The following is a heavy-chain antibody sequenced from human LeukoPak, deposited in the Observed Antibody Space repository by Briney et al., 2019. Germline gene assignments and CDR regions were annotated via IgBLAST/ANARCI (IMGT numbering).Heavy chain of an antibody. J-gene: IGHJ4*02. Sequence: SETLSLTCSVSGGSTSSNTYYWDCIRQPPGKGREWSVNMYDRGNTYNNPSPRSRVTICEDPPKNQYSLKLSAVTAADTAVYYCARHTDTAPLSSLMYWGQGTLVTVSP. D-gene: IGHD6-13*01. CDR1: GGSTSSNTYY. V-gene: IGHV4-39*01. CDR3: ARHTDTAPLSSLMY. CDR2: MYDRGNT.